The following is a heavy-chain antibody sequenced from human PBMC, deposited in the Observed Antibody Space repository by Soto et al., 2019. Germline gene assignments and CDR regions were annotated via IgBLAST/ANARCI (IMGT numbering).Heavy chain of an antibody. Sequence: GASVKVSSKASGYTFSSYSINWVRQAPGQGLEWMGWINAINGDTNFAQKFQGRVTLTTDTSTATAYMELRSLRADDTAVYYCARDVVGYCSRTSYPLDFWGQGTQVTVSS. CDR1: GYTFSSYS. CDR3: ARDVVGYCSRTSYPLDF. D-gene: IGHD2-2*01. CDR2: INAINGDT. J-gene: IGHJ4*02. V-gene: IGHV1-18*01.